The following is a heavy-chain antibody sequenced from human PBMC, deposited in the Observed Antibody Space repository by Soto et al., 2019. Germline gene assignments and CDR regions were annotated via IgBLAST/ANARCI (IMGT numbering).Heavy chain of an antibody. CDR1: GFTFSSYG. CDR3: ANSDREAAAAIDY. Sequence: PGGSLRLSCAASGFTFSSYGMHWVRQAPGKGLEWVAVISYDGSNKYYADSVKGRFTISRDNSKNTLYLQMNSLRAEDTAVYYCANSDREAAAAIDYWGQGTLVTVSS. V-gene: IGHV3-30*18. CDR2: ISYDGSNK. J-gene: IGHJ4*02. D-gene: IGHD6-13*01.